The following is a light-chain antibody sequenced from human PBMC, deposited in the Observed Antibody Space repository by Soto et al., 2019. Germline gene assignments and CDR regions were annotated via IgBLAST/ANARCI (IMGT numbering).Light chain of an antibody. Sequence: DIQMTQSPSSLSASVRDRVTITCRASQGISSYLAWYQQKPGKVPKLLIYAASTLPSAVPSRFSGSGSGKDFTLTISSLQPEDVATYYCQKYDSAPWTFGQGTKVEIK. V-gene: IGKV1-27*01. CDR3: QKYDSAPWT. CDR2: AAS. J-gene: IGKJ1*01. CDR1: QGISSY.